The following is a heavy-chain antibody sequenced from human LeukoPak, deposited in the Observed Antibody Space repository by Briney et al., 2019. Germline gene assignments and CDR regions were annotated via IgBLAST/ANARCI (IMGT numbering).Heavy chain of an antibody. D-gene: IGHD5-12*01. V-gene: IGHV4-39*07. CDR3: ARGYDKYSAYDV. CDR2: VSYSGST. Sequence: SETLSLTCTVSGVSISSTNYYWGWIRQTPGKGLEWIGTVSYSGSTYCNPSLKSRVTISEDTSKNRFSLNLSSVTAADTAVYFCARGYDKYSAYDVWGQGTLVTVSS. CDR1: GVSISSTNYY. J-gene: IGHJ4*02.